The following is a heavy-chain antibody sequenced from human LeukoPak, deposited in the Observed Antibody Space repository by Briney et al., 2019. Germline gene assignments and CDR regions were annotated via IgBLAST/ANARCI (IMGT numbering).Heavy chain of an antibody. CDR2: INHSGST. D-gene: IGHD3-3*02. CDR1: GGSFSGYY. CDR3: ARYIRGFDY. V-gene: IGHV4-34*01. J-gene: IGHJ4*01. Sequence: PSETLSLTCAVYGGSFSGYYWSWIRQPPGKGLEWIGEINHSGSTNYNPSPKRRVTISVDTTKNRSALKLSTVTAADTAVDNCARYIRGFDYSGQGTLVTV.